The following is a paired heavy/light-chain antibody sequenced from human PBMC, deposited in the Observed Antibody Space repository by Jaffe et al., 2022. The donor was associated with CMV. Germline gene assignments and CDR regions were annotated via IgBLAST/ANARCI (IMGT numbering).Light chain of an antibody. CDR2: GKT. CDR1: SLRIYY. J-gene: IGLJ2*01. V-gene: IGLV3-19*01. Sequence: SSELTQDPAVSVALGQTVRITCQGDSLRIYYASWYQQRPGQAPVLVMFGKTSRPAGIPDRFSGSKSGDTASLTITGAQAEDEADYYCNSRDISGNHVVFGGGTKLTVL. CDR3: NSRDISGNHVV.
Heavy chain of an antibody. CDR3: ARLRVTTVRGLVGCYMDV. CDR2: IKDDGSQK. D-gene: IGHD3-10*01. J-gene: IGHJ6*03. CDR1: GFMFNTHW. V-gene: IGHV3-7*03. Sequence: VQLVESGGGLVQPGGSLRLSCAASGFMFNTHWMSWVRQAPGKGLEWVANIKDDGSQKDSVDSVRGRFTISRDNAKNLLILEMNSLRGEDTAVYFCARLRVTTVRGLVGCYMDVWGKGTTVVVSS.